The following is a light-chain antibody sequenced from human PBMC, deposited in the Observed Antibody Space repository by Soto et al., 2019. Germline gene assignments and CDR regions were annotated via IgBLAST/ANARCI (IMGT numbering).Light chain of an antibody. CDR2: GAS. CDR3: QQYHSSPTWT. Sequence: DIQMTPSPSSLSASVGDRVTITCRASQSISTYLSWYQQKPGKVPKLLIYGASSLQTGVPSRFSGSGSGTEFIFTISSLQPEDFATYYCQQYHSSPTWTFGQGTKVDIK. J-gene: IGKJ1*01. CDR1: QSISTY. V-gene: IGKV1-39*01.